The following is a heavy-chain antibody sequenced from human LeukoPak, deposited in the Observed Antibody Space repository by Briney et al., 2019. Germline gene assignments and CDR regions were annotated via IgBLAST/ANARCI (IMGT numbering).Heavy chain of an antibody. CDR2: ISGSGGST. D-gene: IGHD3-10*01. CDR3: TRVVRGEELYDY. V-gene: IGHV3-23*01. CDR1: GFTFSSYA. J-gene: IGHJ4*02. Sequence: GGSLRLSCAASGFTFSSYAMSWVRQAAGKGLEWVSAISGSGGSTYYADSVKGRFTISRDNAKNSLYLQMNSLRAEDTALYHCTRVVRGEELYDYWGQGTLVTVSS.